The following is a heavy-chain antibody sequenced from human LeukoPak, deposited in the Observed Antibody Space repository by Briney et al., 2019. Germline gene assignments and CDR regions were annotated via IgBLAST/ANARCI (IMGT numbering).Heavy chain of an antibody. CDR3: AKDRPNYYESNGQYYRRDGDY. J-gene: IGHJ4*02. CDR1: EATFNNYA. CDR2: ISSRSDYT. V-gene: IGHV3-23*01. D-gene: IGHD3-22*01. Sequence: GGPLRLSCAASEATFNNYAMTWVRQAPGKGLEWVSSISSRSDYTYYEDSVKGRFTISRDNSQNTLYLQMNSLRAEDTAIYYCAKDRPNYYESNGQYYRRDGDYWGQGTLVTVSS.